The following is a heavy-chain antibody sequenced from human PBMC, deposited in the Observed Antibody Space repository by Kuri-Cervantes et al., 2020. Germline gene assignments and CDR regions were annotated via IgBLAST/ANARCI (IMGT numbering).Heavy chain of an antibody. D-gene: IGHD3-10*01. CDR3: TRSMVRGVPDY. J-gene: IGHJ4*02. Sequence: ASVKVSCKASGGTFSSYAISWVRQAPGQGLEWMGWISAYNGNTNYAQNFQGRVNMTTDTSTSTAYMELRSLRSDDTAVYYCTRSMVRGVPDYWGQGTLVTVSS. CDR1: GGTFSSYA. V-gene: IGHV1-18*01. CDR2: ISAYNGNT.